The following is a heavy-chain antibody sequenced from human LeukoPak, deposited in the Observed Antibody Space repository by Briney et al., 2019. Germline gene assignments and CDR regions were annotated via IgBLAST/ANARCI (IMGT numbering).Heavy chain of an antibody. CDR2: IYYSGST. J-gene: IGHJ4*02. D-gene: IGHD6-13*01. V-gene: IGHV4-59*01. CDR1: GGSISSYY. Sequence: SETLFLTCTVSGGSISSYYWSWIRQPPGKGLEWIGYIYYSGSTNYNPSLKSRVTISVDTSKNQFSLKLSSVTAADTAVYYCARGDGSSWYAGVAFDYWGQGTLVTVSS. CDR3: ARGDGSSWYAGVAFDY.